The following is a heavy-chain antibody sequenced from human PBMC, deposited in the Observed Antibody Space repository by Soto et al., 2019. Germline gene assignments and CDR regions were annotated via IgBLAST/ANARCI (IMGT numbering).Heavy chain of an antibody. CDR3: ARDHIAAADTYALDI. V-gene: IGHV1-46*01. CDR1: GYTFSSYY. D-gene: IGHD6-25*01. CDR2: INPGTGAT. Sequence: AAVKVSCKASGYTFSSYYMHWVRQAPGQGLEWVGLINPGTGATTYAQKFQGRATMTSDTSTSTVYMELRSLTSEDTAVYYCARDHIAAADTYALDIWGQGTMVTVSS. J-gene: IGHJ3*02.